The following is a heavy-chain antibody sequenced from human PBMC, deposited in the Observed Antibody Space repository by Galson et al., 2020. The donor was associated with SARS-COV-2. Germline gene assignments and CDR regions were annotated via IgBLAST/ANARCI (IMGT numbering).Heavy chain of an antibody. CDR2: VYPSGTT. D-gene: IGHD3-22*01. V-gene: IGHV4-38-2*02. CDR1: GYSVSTTNY. Sequence: SETLSLTCTVSGYSVSTTNYWGWVRQPPGRGLEWIGSVYPSGTTYYNPSLKSRVTISVDTSKNQFSLRLDSVTAADTALYYCARQGVNMIVLVAVPGWYFDLWRRGTLVTVSS. CDR3: ARQGVNMIVLVAVPGWYFDL. J-gene: IGHJ2*01.